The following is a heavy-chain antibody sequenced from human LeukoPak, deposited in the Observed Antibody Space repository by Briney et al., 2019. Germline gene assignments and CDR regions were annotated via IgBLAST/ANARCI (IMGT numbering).Heavy chain of an antibody. CDR2: IRQDGSDK. J-gene: IGHJ4*02. CDR3: ARHSRGSPTDD. V-gene: IGHV3-7*01. Sequence: GGSLRLSCVASGFTFNSYWMSWVRQAPEKGLEWLANIRQDGSDKQYVDSVKGRFTISRDNAKNSLYLQMNSLSAEDTAVYYCARHSRGSPTDDWGQGTLVTVSS. D-gene: IGHD2-15*01. CDR1: GFTFNSYW.